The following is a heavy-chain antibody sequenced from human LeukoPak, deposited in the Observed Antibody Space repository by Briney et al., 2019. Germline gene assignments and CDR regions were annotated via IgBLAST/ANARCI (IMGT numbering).Heavy chain of an antibody. CDR2: IKQDGSEI. D-gene: IGHD6-19*01. V-gene: IGHV3-7*05. J-gene: IGHJ4*02. Sequence: GGSLRLSCAASGFTFSSSWMTWVRQAPGKGLAWVANIKQDGSEIFYVDSVKGRFTMSRDNAKSSLYLQMNSLRAEDTAVYYCTKRLGFGFDYWGQGTLVTVSS. CDR3: TKRLGFGFDY. CDR1: GFTFSSSW.